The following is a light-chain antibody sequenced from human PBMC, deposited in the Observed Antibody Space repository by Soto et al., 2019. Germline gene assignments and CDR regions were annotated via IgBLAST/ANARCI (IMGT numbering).Light chain of an antibody. CDR3: QQRSNWPLT. Sequence: EIVLTQSPGTLSLSPGERGTLSCRASQSVSSSLAWYQQKPGQAPRLLIYDASKRATDIPARFSGSGSGTDFTLTISSLEPEDFAVYYCQQRSNWPLTFGGGTKVEIK. CDR1: QSVSSS. CDR2: DAS. V-gene: IGKV3-11*01. J-gene: IGKJ4*01.